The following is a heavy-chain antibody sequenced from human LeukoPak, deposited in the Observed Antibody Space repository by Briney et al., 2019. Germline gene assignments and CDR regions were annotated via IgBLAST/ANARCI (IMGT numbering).Heavy chain of an antibody. V-gene: IGHV3-49*04. Sequence: GGSLRLSCTASGFTFGDYDMSWVRQAPGKGLEWVGFIRSKAYGGTTEYAASVKGRFTISRDDSKSIAYLQMNSLKTEDTAVYYCTRWYSSSYYYYYYMDVWGKGTTVTISS. J-gene: IGHJ6*03. CDR1: GFTFGDYD. CDR3: TRWYSSSYYYYYYMDV. CDR2: IRSKAYGGTT. D-gene: IGHD6-13*01.